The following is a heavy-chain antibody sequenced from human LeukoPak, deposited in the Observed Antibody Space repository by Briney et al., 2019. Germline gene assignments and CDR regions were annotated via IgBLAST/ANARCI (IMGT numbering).Heavy chain of an antibody. J-gene: IGHJ4*02. CDR1: GAAISTRDYF. V-gene: IGHV4-39*02. CDR2: IYYSGTSI. Sequence: PSETLSLTCTVSGAAISTRDYFWGWIRQSPGQGLEWIGNIYYSGTSIYYNPSLQSRVTISLDTSKNQFSLKLNPVTAADTAVYFCVRVKSGRPDYWGQGTLVTVSS. D-gene: IGHD6-6*01. CDR3: VRVKSGRPDY.